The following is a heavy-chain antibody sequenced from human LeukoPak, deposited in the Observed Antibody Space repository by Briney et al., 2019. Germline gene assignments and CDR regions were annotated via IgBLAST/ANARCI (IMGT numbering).Heavy chain of an antibody. CDR3: QSRYLEWLLEY. J-gene: IGHJ4*02. Sequence: SETLSLTCAVYGGSFSGYYWSWIRQPPGKGLEWIGSIYSSGSAYYNPSLKSRVTISVDTSKNQFSLRLSSVAAADTAVYYCQSRYLEWLLEYWGQGTLVTVSS. CDR1: GGSFSGYY. D-gene: IGHD3-3*01. CDR2: IYSSGSA. V-gene: IGHV4-34*01.